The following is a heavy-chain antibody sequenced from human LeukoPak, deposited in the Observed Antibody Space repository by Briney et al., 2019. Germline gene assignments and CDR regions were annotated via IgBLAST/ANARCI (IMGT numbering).Heavy chain of an antibody. J-gene: IGHJ4*02. CDR3: ARVVVPAAMDY. CDR2: IYYSGST. D-gene: IGHD2-2*01. CDR1: GGSISSSSYY. Sequence: SETLSLTCTVSGGSISSSSYYWGWIRQPPAKGLEWIGSIYYSGSTYYNPSLKSRVTISVDTSKNQFSLKLSSVTAADTAVYYCARVVVPAAMDYWGQGTLVTVSS. V-gene: IGHV4-39*07.